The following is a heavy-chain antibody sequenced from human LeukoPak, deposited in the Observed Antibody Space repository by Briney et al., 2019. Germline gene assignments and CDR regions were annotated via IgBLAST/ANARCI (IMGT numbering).Heavy chain of an antibody. Sequence: SQTLSLTCTVSGGSISSGSYYWSWIRQPAGKGLEWIGRIYTSGSTHYNPSLKSRVTISVDTSKNQFSLKLSSVTAADTAVYYCARVGRITIFGVVRTWFDYWGQGTLVTVSS. CDR1: GGSISSGSYY. CDR2: IYTSGST. J-gene: IGHJ4*02. CDR3: ARVGRITIFGVVRTWFDY. V-gene: IGHV4-61*02. D-gene: IGHD3-3*01.